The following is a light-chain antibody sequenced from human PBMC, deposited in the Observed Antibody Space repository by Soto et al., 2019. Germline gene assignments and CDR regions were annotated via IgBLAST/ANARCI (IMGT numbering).Light chain of an antibody. CDR1: QSVSSY. Sequence: EIGLTQSPATLSLSPGERATLSCRARQSVSSYLAWYQQKPGQAPRLLIYDASTRATGIPGRFSGSGSGTDFTLTISSLEPEDFAVYYCQQRSSWPQTLGQGTKLDIK. V-gene: IGKV3-11*01. J-gene: IGKJ1*01. CDR3: QQRSSWPQT. CDR2: DAS.